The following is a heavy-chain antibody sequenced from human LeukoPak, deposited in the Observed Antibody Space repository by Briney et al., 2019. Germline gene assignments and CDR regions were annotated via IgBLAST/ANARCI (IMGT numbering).Heavy chain of an antibody. CDR2: IKQDGSEK. J-gene: IGHJ4*02. CDR1: GFTFNNYW. CDR3: ARDCSGNTCCRAGY. Sequence: GGSLRLSCAASGFTFNNYWMSWVRQAPGEGLEWVANIKQDGSEKYYVDSVKGRFTIPRDNAKNSLYLQMNSLRSEDTAVYYCARDCSGNTCCRAGYWGQGTLVTVSS. V-gene: IGHV3-7*01. D-gene: IGHD2-2*01.